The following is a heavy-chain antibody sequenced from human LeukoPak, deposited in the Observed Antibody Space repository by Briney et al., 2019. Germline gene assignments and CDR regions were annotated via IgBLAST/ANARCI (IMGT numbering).Heavy chain of an antibody. CDR1: GFTFSSYW. D-gene: IGHD2-15*01. Sequence: QTGGSLRLSCTASGFTFSSYWMHWVRQAPGKGLVWVSLINRDGSYTDFADSVKGRFTISRDNAQSTLYLQMNSLRAEDTAVYYCATEVRESGASSRNAFDIWGQGTVVSVSS. CDR3: ATEVRESGASSRNAFDI. CDR2: INRDGSYT. V-gene: IGHV3-74*01. J-gene: IGHJ3*02.